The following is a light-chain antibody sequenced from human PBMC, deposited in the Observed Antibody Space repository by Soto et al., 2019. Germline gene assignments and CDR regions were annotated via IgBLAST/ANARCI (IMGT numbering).Light chain of an antibody. CDR3: SSYTTSITYV. CDR1: SNDVGGYNY. V-gene: IGLV2-14*01. CDR2: EVS. Sequence: QSALTQPASVSGSPGQSITISCTGTSNDVGGYNYVSWYQQHLGKAPKLMIYEVSNRPSGISNRFSGSKSGNTASLTISGLPAEDEADYYCSSYTTSITYVFGTGTKLTVL. J-gene: IGLJ1*01.